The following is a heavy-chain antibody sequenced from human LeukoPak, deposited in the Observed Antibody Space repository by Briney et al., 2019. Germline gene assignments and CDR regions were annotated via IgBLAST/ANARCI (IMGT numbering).Heavy chain of an antibody. D-gene: IGHD3-3*01. Sequence: GASVKVSCKASGGTFSSYTISWVRQAPGQRLEWMGRIIPILGIANYAQKFQGRVTITADKSTSTAYIELSSLRAEDTAVYYCARSLEWLTIGPFDYWGQGTLVTVSS. CDR3: ARSLEWLTIGPFDY. V-gene: IGHV1-69*02. CDR1: GGTFSSYT. CDR2: IIPILGIA. J-gene: IGHJ4*01.